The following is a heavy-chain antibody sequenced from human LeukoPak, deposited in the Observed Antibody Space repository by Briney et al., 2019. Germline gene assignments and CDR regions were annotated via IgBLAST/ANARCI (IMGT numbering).Heavy chain of an antibody. CDR1: GYTFTSSS. V-gene: IGHV1-18*01. Sequence: APVKVSCKASGYTFTSSSIGWVRQAPGQGLKWMGGISVYDGNTNYAQKLQGRVTMTTDTSTSTAYMDLRSLGSDDTAVYYCARLEFAGTHYFDYWGQGTLVTVSS. CDR2: ISVYDGNT. J-gene: IGHJ4*02. D-gene: IGHD1-1*01. CDR3: ARLEFAGTHYFDY.